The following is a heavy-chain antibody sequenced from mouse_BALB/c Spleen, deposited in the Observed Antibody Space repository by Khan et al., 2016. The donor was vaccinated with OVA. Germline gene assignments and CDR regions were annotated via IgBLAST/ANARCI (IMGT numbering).Heavy chain of an antibody. CDR3: KRGGYCGKSRFAY. V-gene: IGHV1S22*01. J-gene: IGHJ3*01. Sequence: LQQSGSALVRPGASVKLSCKASGYTFTSYWMHWVKQRHGQGLEWIGNIYPGSDSINYDEKFKSKGTLTVDTSSSTAYIHLSSLTSEESAVYYWKRGGYCGKSRFAYWGQGTMVTVSA. D-gene: IGHD2-1*01. CDR1: GYTFTSYW. CDR2: IYPGSDSI.